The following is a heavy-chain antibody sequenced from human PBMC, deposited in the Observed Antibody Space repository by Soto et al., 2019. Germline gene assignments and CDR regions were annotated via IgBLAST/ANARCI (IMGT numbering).Heavy chain of an antibody. V-gene: IGHV3-15*01. Sequence: PGGSLRLSCVASGFNLSHPWMTWVRQAAGKVLEWVGRIKSKTDGGTADYAAPVKGRATISRDDSKNTVYLQMNSLKTEDTAVYYCTTGIYYDILTGYHNVAYWGQGALVTVSS. CDR3: TTGIYYDILTGYHNVAY. D-gene: IGHD3-9*01. CDR1: GFNLSHPW. J-gene: IGHJ4*02. CDR2: IKSKTDGGTA.